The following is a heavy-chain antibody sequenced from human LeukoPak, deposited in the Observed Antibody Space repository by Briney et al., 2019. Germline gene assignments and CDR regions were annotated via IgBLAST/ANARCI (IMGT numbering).Heavy chain of an antibody. CDR2: INPKSGGT. D-gene: IGHD6-19*01. CDR3: ARRVFSGWGYYFDY. V-gene: IGHV1-2*02. Sequence: WASVKVSCKASGGTFSSYAISWVRQAPGQGLEWVGWINPKSGGTNYAQKLQGRVTMTSDTSITTVYMELSRLRSGDTAVYYCARRVFSGWGYYFDYWGQGTLVTVSS. J-gene: IGHJ4*02. CDR1: GGTFSSYA.